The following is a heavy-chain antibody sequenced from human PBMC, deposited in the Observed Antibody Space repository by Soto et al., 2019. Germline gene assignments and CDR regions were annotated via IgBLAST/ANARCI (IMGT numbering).Heavy chain of an antibody. CDR1: GFTFSNYA. CDR3: AKDQGSSWYEIDY. D-gene: IGHD6-13*01. V-gene: IGHV3-23*01. J-gene: IGHJ4*02. Sequence: EVQLLESGGGLVQPGGSLRLSCAASGFTFSNYAVTWVRQAPGKGLEWVSTISGSGGSTYYADSVKGRFTTSRDNSKNTLYLQMNSLRAEDTAVDYCAKDQGSSWYEIDYWGQGTLVTVSS. CDR2: ISGSGGST.